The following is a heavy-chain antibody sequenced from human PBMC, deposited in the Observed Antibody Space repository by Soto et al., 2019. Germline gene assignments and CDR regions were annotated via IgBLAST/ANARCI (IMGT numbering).Heavy chain of an antibody. CDR1: GFTFSGDS. CDR3: TRDYVMEG. V-gene: IGHV3-21*01. J-gene: IGHJ6*02. Sequence: PGGSLRLSCASSGFTFSGDSMNCVRQAPGKGLEWVSSISTTSTYIYYADSVKGRFTISRDNAKNSLHLQMNSLRAEDTAVYYCTRDYVMEGQGQRTTYNVSS. CDR2: ISTTSTYI.